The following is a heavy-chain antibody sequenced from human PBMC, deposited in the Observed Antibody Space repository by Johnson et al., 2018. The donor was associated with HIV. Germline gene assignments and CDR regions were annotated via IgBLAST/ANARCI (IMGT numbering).Heavy chain of an antibody. D-gene: IGHD1-26*01. CDR1: GFTFSSYA. V-gene: IGHV3-30*04. CDR3: ARERGEGGSYYSFRRDAFDI. J-gene: IGHJ3*02. CDR2: ISYDGSNK. Sequence: QVQLVESGGGVVQPGRSLRLSCAASGFTFSSYAMHWVRQAPGKGLEWVALISYDGSNKYYADSVKGRFTISRDNAKNSLYLQMNSLRAEDTAVYYCARERGEGGSYYSFRRDAFDIWGQGTMVTVSS.